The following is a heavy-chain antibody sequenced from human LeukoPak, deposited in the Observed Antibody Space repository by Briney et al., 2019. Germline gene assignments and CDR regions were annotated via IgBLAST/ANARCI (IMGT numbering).Heavy chain of an antibody. CDR1: GGSFSGYY. D-gene: IGHD3-10*01. V-gene: IGHV4-34*01. J-gene: IGHJ4*02. CDR3: ARAGVVTMVRGVISY. Sequence: SETLSLTCAVYGGSFSGYYWRWIRQPPGKGLEWIGEINHSGSTNYNPSLKSRVTISVDTSKNQFSLKLSSVTAADTAVYYCARAGVVTMVRGVISYWGQGTLVTVSS. CDR2: INHSGST.